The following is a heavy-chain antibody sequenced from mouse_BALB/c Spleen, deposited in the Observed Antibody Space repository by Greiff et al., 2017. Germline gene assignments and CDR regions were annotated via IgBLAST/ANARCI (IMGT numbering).Heavy chain of an antibody. CDR1: GFTFSSYW. J-gene: IGHJ2*01. Sequence: DVKLQESGGGLVQPGGSMKLSCVASGFTFSSYWMSWVRQSPEKGLEWVAEIRLKSDNYATHYAESVKGKFTISRDDSKSRLYLQMNSLRAEDTGIYYCTDYFDYWGQGTTLTVSS. CDR3: TDYFDY. V-gene: IGHV6-3*01. CDR2: IRLKSDNYAT.